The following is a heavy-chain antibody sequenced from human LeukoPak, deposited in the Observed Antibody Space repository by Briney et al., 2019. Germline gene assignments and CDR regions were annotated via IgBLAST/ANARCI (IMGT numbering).Heavy chain of an antibody. CDR2: IRIKPYGGTP. Sequence: PGGSLRLSCTASGFTFSDYATTWVRQAPGKGLEWVGFIRIKPYGGTPDYAASVKGRFTISRDDSKSIAYLQMNSLKTDDTAVYYCSRGPFCGGSCYTIAVDYWGQGTLVTVSS. V-gene: IGHV3-49*04. CDR3: SRGPFCGGSCYTIAVDY. CDR1: GFTFSDYA. J-gene: IGHJ4*02. D-gene: IGHD2-15*01.